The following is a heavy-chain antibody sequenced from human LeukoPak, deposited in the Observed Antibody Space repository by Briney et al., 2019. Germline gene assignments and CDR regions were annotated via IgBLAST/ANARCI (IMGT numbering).Heavy chain of an antibody. Sequence: SETLSLTCTVSGVSISSYYWSWLRQPPGKGLEWVGYIYYSGSTNYNPSLKSRVTISVDTSKNQFSLKLSSVTAADTAVYYCARDGGDYRGYYYYGMDVWGQGTTVTVSS. D-gene: IGHD4-17*01. J-gene: IGHJ6*02. CDR3: ARDGGDYRGYYYYGMDV. CDR2: IYYSGST. V-gene: IGHV4-59*01. CDR1: GVSISSYY.